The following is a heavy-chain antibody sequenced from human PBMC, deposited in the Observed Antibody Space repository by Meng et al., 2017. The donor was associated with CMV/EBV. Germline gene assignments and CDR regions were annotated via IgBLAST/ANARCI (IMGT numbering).Heavy chain of an antibody. D-gene: IGHD3-22*01. CDR3: ARALPPPSYYDPWFDP. V-gene: IGHV1-69*05. Sequence: SVKVSCKASGGTFSSYAISWVRQAPGQGLEWMGGIIPIFGTANYAQKFQGRVTITTDESTSTAYMELSSLRSEDMAVYYCARALPPPSYYDPWFDPWGQGTPVTVSS. CDR2: IIPIFGTA. J-gene: IGHJ5*02. CDR1: GGTFSSYA.